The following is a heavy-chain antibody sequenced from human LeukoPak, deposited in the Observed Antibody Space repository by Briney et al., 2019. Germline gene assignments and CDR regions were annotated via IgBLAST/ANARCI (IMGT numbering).Heavy chain of an antibody. CDR1: GGSISTSNYY. V-gene: IGHV4-39*07. CDR2: IFYSGST. J-gene: IGHJ4*02. Sequence: PSETLSLTCTVSGGSISTSNYYWGWIRQPPGKGLEWIGNIFYSGSTYYSPSLKSRVTISLDTSRNQFSLKLTSVTAADTAVYYCARRLESSGWYDDYWGQGTLVTVSS. CDR3: ARRLESSGWYDDY. D-gene: IGHD6-19*01.